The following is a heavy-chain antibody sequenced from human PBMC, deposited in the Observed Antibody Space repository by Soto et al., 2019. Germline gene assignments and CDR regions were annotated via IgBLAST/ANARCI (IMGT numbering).Heavy chain of an antibody. V-gene: IGHV3-9*01. CDR2: IAWNSGSI. CDR1: GFTFDDYA. D-gene: IGHD5-12*01. Sequence: EVQLVESGGGLVQPGRSLRLSCAASGFTFDDYAMHWVRQAPGKGLEWVSGIAWNSGSIHYADSVKGRFTVSRDNAKNSLYLQVNSLRAEDTAFYYCAKDLYIGYDWGAFDIWGQGTMVTVSS. J-gene: IGHJ3*02. CDR3: AKDLYIGYDWGAFDI.